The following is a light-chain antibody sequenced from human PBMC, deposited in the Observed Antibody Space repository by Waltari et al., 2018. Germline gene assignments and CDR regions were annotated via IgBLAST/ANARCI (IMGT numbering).Light chain of an antibody. Sequence: QSALTQPASVSGSPGQSITISCTGTSSDVGGYNYVPWYQQHPGKVPKLVIYEVSNRPSGVSDRFSGSKSGNTASLTISGLQAEDEADYYCSSYTTSNTWVFGGGTNLAVL. CDR1: SSDVGGYNY. CDR3: SSYTTSNTWV. J-gene: IGLJ3*02. V-gene: IGLV2-14*01. CDR2: EVS.